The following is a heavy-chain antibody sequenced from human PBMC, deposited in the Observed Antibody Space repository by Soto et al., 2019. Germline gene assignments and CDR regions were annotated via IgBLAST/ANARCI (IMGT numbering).Heavy chain of an antibody. J-gene: IGHJ4*02. CDR2: IKQDGSEK. CDR3: ARDMIQYYYGSGIALYFDY. D-gene: IGHD3-10*01. Sequence: LRLSCAASGFTFSSYWMSWVRQAPGKGLEWVANIKQDGSEKYYVDSVKGRFTISRDNAKNSLYLQMNSLRAEDTAVYYCARDMIQYYYGSGIALYFDYWGQGTLVTVSS. V-gene: IGHV3-7*01. CDR1: GFTFSSYW.